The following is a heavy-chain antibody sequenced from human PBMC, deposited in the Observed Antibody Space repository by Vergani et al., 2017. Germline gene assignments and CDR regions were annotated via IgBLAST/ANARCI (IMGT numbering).Heavy chain of an antibody. D-gene: IGHD4-17*01. CDR3: ASRGSTVTIDYYYYGMDG. CDR2: IYYSGST. J-gene: IGHJ6*02. CDR1: GGSISSSSYY. Sequence: QLQLQESGPGLVKPSETLSLTCTVSGGSISSSSYYWGWIRQPPGKGLEWIGSIYYSGSTYYNPSLKSRVTISVDTSKNQFALKLSSVTAADTAVYYWASRGSTVTIDYYYYGMDGWGQGTTVTVAS. V-gene: IGHV4-39*01.